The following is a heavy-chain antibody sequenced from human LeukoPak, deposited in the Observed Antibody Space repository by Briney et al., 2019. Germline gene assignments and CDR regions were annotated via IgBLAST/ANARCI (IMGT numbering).Heavy chain of an antibody. J-gene: IGHJ4*02. CDR1: GVSLSTYY. CDR3: ARVDPTSGSSPD. CDR2: TYYTGST. D-gene: IGHD1-26*01. Sequence: SETLSLTCTVSGVSLSTYYWSWIRQPPGKGLEWIGYTYYTGSTNYNPSLKSRVTILVDMSKNQFSLKLSSVTAADTAVYYCARVDPTSGSSPDWGQGTLVTVSS. V-gene: IGHV4-59*12.